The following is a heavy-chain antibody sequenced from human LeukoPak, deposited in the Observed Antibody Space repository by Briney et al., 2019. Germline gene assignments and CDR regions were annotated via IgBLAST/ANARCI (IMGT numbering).Heavy chain of an antibody. CDR1: GFTLTNYG. D-gene: IGHD2-21*02. Sequence: GGSLRLSCAASGFTLTNYGMHWVRQAPGKGLEWVSFIRYDGSYEYYADSVRGRFIISRDVSKNAVFLQMNSLRLEDTAVYFCARDARATVVTAGPDYWGQGTLVTVSS. CDR2: IRYDGSYE. CDR3: ARDARATVVTAGPDY. V-gene: IGHV3-30*02. J-gene: IGHJ4*02.